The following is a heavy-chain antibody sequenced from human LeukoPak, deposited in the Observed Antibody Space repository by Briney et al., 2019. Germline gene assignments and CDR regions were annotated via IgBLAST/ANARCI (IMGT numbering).Heavy chain of an antibody. Sequence: KPGGSLRLSCSASGFTFSDAWMSWVRQAPGKGLEWVGRIKTRAHGATAAYVEPVKGRFSLSRDDSKNTLYLQMDSLKTEDTAVYYCTTDVPWMQPSYWGRGTLVTVSS. CDR1: GFTFSDAW. V-gene: IGHV3-15*01. CDR3: TTDVPWMQPSY. J-gene: IGHJ4*02. D-gene: IGHD5-18*01. CDR2: IKTRAHGATA.